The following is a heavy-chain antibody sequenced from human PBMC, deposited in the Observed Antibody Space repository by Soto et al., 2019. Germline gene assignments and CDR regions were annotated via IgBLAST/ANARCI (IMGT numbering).Heavy chain of an antibody. Sequence: QVQLVQSGAEVKKPGSSVKVSCKASGGTFSSYAISWVRQAPGQGLEWMGGINPISGTANYAQKFQGRVTITADESTSTAYMALSSLRSEDTALYYCARSQGSSTSLDIYYYYYYGMDVWGQGTTVTVSS. CDR2: INPISGTA. V-gene: IGHV1-69*01. CDR3: ARSQGSSTSLDIYYYYYYGMDV. D-gene: IGHD2-2*01. J-gene: IGHJ6*02. CDR1: GGTFSSYA.